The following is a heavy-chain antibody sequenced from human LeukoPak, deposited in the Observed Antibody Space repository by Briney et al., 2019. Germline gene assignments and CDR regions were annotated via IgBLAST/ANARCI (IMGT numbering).Heavy chain of an antibody. CDR3: ARSDGPDYDILTGYLEPSFDI. CDR2: IRYDGSDK. Sequence: GGSLRLSCAASGFTFSSYAMHWVRQAPGKGLEWVAFIRYDGSDKYYTDSVKGRFTISRDSSKNTLYLQMNSLRAEDTAVYYCARSDGPDYDILTGYLEPSFDIWGQGTMVTVSS. J-gene: IGHJ3*02. CDR1: GFTFSSYA. D-gene: IGHD3-9*01. V-gene: IGHV3-30*02.